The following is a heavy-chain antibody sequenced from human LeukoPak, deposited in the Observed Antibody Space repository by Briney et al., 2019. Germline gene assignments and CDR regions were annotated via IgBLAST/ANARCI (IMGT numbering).Heavy chain of an antibody. CDR2: IGNTET. D-gene: IGHD5-18*01. CDR3: AKDWIQFTRVFDCFDS. J-gene: IGHJ4*02. Sequence: GGSLRLSCATSGFPFETNAMSWVRQAPGKGLEWVATIGNTETFYADSVTGRFTISRDNSKNTVNLQMNRLRVEDTAIYYCAKDWIQFTRVFDCFDSWAREPWSPSPQ. CDR1: GFPFETNA. V-gene: IGHV3-23*01.